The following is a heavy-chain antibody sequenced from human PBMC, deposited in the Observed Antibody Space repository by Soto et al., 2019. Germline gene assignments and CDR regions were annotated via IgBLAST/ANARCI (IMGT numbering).Heavy chain of an antibody. J-gene: IGHJ3*01. Sequence: EVQLVESGGGLVKPGGSVRLSCATSEFTFNSYTMNWVRQAPGKGLKWVASISSASSSIDFVDSVKGRFTISRDNVNNSVVLQLNSLRAEDTGIYYCARYDAFKAFDLWGQGTMVTVSS. D-gene: IGHD1-1*01. V-gene: IGHV3-21*01. CDR3: ARYDAFKAFDL. CDR2: ISSASSSI. CDR1: EFTFNSYT.